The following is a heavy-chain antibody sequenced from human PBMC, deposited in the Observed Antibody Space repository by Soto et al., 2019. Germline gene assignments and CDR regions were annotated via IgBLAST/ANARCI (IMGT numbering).Heavy chain of an antibody. CDR1: GISVSSNY. V-gene: IGHV3-53*01. Sequence: EVQLVESGGGLIQPGGSLRLSCAASGISVSSNYMNWVRQAPGKGPEWLSVLYSGGSTYYADSVKGRFTISRANSKNPLYLLMHTLSSDDTAVYSCPRLPASEWGFDSWGQGTLVTVSS. CDR2: LYSGGST. CDR3: PRLPASEWGFDS. J-gene: IGHJ4*02. D-gene: IGHD1-26*01.